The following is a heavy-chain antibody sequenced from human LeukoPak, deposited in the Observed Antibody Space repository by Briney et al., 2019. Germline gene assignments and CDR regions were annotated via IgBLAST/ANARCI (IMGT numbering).Heavy chain of an antibody. CDR2: INSDGSST. CDR3: ARVRSNYYDSRDAFDI. D-gene: IGHD3-22*01. V-gene: IGHV3-74*01. CDR1: GFTFSSYC. Sequence: GGSLRLSCAASGFTFSSYCMHWVRQAPGKGLVCVSLINSDGSSTSYADSVKGRFTISRDNAKNTLYLQMNSLRAEDTAVYYSARVRSNYYDSRDAFDIWGQGTMVTVSS. J-gene: IGHJ3*02.